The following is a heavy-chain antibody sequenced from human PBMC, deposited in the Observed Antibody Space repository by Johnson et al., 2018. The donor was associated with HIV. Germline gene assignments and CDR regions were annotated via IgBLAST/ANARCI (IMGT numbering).Heavy chain of an antibody. J-gene: IGHJ3*02. CDR2: IWYDGTNK. Sequence: QVHLVESGGGVVQPGRSLRLSCVASGFTITTYGMHWVRQAPGKGLEWVAVIWYDGTNKYYADSVKGRFTISRDNAKNSLYLQMNSLRTEDSALYYCAKDFGSGWADAFDIWGQGTGVTISS. D-gene: IGHD6-19*01. V-gene: IGHV3-33*03. CDR3: AKDFGSGWADAFDI. CDR1: GFTITTYG.